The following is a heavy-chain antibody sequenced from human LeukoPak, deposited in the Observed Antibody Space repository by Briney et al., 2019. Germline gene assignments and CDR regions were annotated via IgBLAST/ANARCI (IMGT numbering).Heavy chain of an antibody. CDR2: INHSGST. Sequence: PSETLSLTCAVYGGSFSGYYWSWIRQPPGKGLEWIGEINHSGSTNYNPSLKSRVTISVDTSKNQFSLKLSSVTAADTAVYYCARRRYDYVWGSYRPTGRDYYYYMDVWGKGTTVTISS. CDR1: GGSFSGYY. J-gene: IGHJ6*03. D-gene: IGHD3-16*02. V-gene: IGHV4-34*01. CDR3: ARRRYDYVWGSYRPTGRDYYYYMDV.